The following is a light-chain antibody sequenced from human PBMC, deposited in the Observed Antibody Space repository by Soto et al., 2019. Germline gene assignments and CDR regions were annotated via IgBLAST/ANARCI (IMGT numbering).Light chain of an antibody. CDR2: DVN. CDR1: SSDVGGSDY. CDR3: VSHVDHRNV. Sequence: QSALTQPPSASGSPGQSVSISCTGTSSDVGGSDYVSWYQHHPGKAPKLTIYDVNKRPSEVPDRFSGSKSGNVASLTVSGLRAEDEADYYCVSHVDHRNVFGTGTKLTVL. V-gene: IGLV2-8*01. J-gene: IGLJ1*01.